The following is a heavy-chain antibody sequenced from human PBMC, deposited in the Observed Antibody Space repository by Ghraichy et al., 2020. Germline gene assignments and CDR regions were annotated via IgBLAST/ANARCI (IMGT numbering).Heavy chain of an antibody. V-gene: IGHV3-23*01. CDR2: ISGSGSST. CDR3: AMTTVTTRWFDP. J-gene: IGHJ5*02. CDR1: GFRFSSYA. D-gene: IGHD4-11*01. Sequence: LSLTCTDSGFRFSSYAMSWVRQAPGQGLEWVSGISGSGSSTYYADSVKGRFAISRDNSRNTLYLQMNSLRAEDTALYYCAMTTVTTRWFDPWGQGTLVTVSS.